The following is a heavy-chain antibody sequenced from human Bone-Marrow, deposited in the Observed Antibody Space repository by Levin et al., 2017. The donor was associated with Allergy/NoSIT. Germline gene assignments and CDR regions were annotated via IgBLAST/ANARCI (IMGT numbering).Heavy chain of an antibody. V-gene: IGHV3-23*01. CDR3: ARDKGLFVDTGALDY. D-gene: IGHD5-18*01. CDR1: GFTFNRRA. Sequence: GGSLRLSCAASGFTFNRRAMSWVRQAPGKGLEWVSAITGEDGRTYYADSVRGRFTISRDNSQNTLFLQMNSLRGEDTAVYFCARDKGLFVDTGALDYWGQGILVTVSS. J-gene: IGHJ4*02. CDR2: ITGEDGRT.